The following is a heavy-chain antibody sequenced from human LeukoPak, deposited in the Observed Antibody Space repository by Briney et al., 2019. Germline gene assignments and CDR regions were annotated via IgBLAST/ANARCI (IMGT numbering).Heavy chain of an antibody. J-gene: IGHJ4*02. V-gene: IGHV3-48*01. Sequence: PGGSLRLSCAASGFTFSSYWMSWVRQAPGKGLEWVSYISTSGTTLYYADSVKDRFTISRDNTKNSLYLQMNNLRVEDTAVYYCARVPPLDYYYDIGDNFWGQGTLVTVSS. CDR2: ISTSGTTL. D-gene: IGHD3-22*01. CDR3: ARVPPLDYYYDIGDNF. CDR1: GFTFSSYW.